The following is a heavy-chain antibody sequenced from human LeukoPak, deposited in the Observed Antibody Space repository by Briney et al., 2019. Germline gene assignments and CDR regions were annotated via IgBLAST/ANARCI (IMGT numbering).Heavy chain of an antibody. D-gene: IGHD3-10*01. Sequence: PWETLSLTCTVSGGSIRSGGDYWSCIHQHPGEGLEWIGYIYYSGSTYYNPSLKGRVTISVDTSKNQFSLKLRSVTAADTAVDYCARGFGDGDGAFYNWGQGTMVTVSS. CDR1: GGSIRSGGDY. CDR3: ARGFGDGDGAFYN. CDR2: IYYSGST. V-gene: IGHV4-31*03. J-gene: IGHJ3*02.